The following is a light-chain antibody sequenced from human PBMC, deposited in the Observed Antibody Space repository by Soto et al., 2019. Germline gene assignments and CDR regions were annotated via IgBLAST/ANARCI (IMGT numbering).Light chain of an antibody. J-gene: IGLJ1*01. V-gene: IGLV2-14*01. CDR2: DVS. CDR1: SSDVGGYNY. CDR3: SSDTSSSTHV. Sequence: QSVLTQPASVSASPGQSITISCTGTSSDVGGYNYVSWYQQHPGKAPKLMIYDVSSRPSGVSDRFSGSKSGNTASLTISGLQAEDEADYYCSSDTSSSTHVFGTGTKLTVL.